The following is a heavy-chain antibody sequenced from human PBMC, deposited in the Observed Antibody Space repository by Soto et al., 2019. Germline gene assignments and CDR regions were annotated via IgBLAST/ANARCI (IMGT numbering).Heavy chain of an antibody. V-gene: IGHV3-23*01. Sequence: EVQLLESGGGLVQPGGSLRLSCAASGFTFSDYAMSWVRQAPGKGLDWVSAISSSGDHTFYADSVKGRFTISRDNSKNTLYLQVNSLRAEDTAVYYCAKLLHPGLPFFDFWGQGTLVTVSS. CDR3: AKLLHPGLPFFDF. CDR2: ISSSGDHT. D-gene: IGHD4-17*01. CDR1: GFTFSDYA. J-gene: IGHJ4*02.